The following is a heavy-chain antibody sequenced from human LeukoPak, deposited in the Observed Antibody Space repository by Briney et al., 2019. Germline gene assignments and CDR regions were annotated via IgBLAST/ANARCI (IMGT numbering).Heavy chain of an antibody. CDR1: GYTFTGYY. CDR3: AMEFGVVTSFDY. Sequence: ASVKVSCKASGYTFTGYYMHWVRQAPGQGLEWMGWINPNSGGTNYAQKFQGRVTMTRDTSISTAYMELSRLRSDDTAVYYCAMEFGVVTSFDYWGQGTLVTVSS. CDR2: INPNSGGT. V-gene: IGHV1-2*02. D-gene: IGHD3-3*01. J-gene: IGHJ4*02.